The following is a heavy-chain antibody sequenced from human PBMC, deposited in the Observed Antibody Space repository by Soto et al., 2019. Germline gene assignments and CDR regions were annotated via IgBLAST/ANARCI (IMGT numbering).Heavy chain of an antibody. J-gene: IGHJ6*02. CDR2: ISAYNGNT. CDR1: GYTFTSYG. Sequence: ASGKVSCKASGYTFTSYGISWVRQAPGQGLEWMGWISAYNGNTNYAQKLQGRVTMTTDTSTSTAYMELRSLRSDDTAVYYCARDPHYDILTGSYYYYYGMDVWGQGTTVTVSS. V-gene: IGHV1-18*01. CDR3: ARDPHYDILTGSYYYYYGMDV. D-gene: IGHD3-9*01.